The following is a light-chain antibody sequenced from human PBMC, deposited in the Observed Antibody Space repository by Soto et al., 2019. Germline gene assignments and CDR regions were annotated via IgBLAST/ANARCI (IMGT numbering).Light chain of an antibody. V-gene: IGLV2-23*01. CDR2: EGN. CDR1: SSDVGNFNL. J-gene: IGLJ1*01. Sequence: QSALTQPASVSGSPGQSITISCTGTSSDVGNFNLVSWYQQIPGKAPKLMIYEGNKRPSGVSNRFSGSKSGNTASLTISGLQAEDEADYYCCSYAGDRLFVFGTGTKLTVL. CDR3: CSYAGDRLFV.